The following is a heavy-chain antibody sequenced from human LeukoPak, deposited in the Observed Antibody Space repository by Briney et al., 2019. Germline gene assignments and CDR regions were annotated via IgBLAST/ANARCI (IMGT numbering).Heavy chain of an antibody. Sequence: SETLSLTCTVSGGSISSYYWSWIRQPPGKGLEWIGYIYYSGSTNYNPSLKSRVTISVDTSKNQFSLKLSSVTAADTAVYYCARDVSHYDFWGGYSNWFDPWGQGTLVTVSS. CDR2: IYYSGST. V-gene: IGHV4-59*01. CDR3: ARDVSHYDFWGGYSNWFDP. CDR1: GGSISSYY. D-gene: IGHD3-3*01. J-gene: IGHJ5*02.